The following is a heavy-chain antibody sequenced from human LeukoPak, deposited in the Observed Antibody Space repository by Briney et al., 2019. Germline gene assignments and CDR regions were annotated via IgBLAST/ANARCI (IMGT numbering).Heavy chain of an antibody. D-gene: IGHD4-17*01. J-gene: IGHJ4*02. CDR1: GGSISSYY. Sequence: SETLSLTCTVSGGSISSYYWSWIRQPPGKGLEWIGYIYTSGSTNYNPSLKSRVTMSVDTSKNQYSLKLSSVTAADTAVYYCAREGEVRYGDYFDYWGQGTLVTVSS. CDR2: IYTSGST. CDR3: AREGEVRYGDYFDY. V-gene: IGHV4-4*08.